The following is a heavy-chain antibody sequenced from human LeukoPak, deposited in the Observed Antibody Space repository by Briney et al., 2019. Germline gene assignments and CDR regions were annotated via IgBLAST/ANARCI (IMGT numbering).Heavy chain of an antibody. D-gene: IGHD3-22*01. CDR2: INPSSGGT. V-gene: IGHV1-18*01. Sequence: GASVKVSCKTSGYSVILYGISWVRQAPGQGPGWMGWINPSSGGTNYAQKFQGRVTMTTDTSTSTAYMWLSTARSDETAVYYCARAGLWDFSDTSGYHNAAFDIWGQGTMVTVSS. J-gene: IGHJ3*02. CDR1: GYSVILYG. CDR3: ARAGLWDFSDTSGYHNAAFDI.